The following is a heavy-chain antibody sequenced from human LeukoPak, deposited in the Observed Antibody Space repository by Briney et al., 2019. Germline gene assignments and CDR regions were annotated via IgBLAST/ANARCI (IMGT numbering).Heavy chain of an antibody. V-gene: IGHV3-23*01. CDR1: GFTFSSYA. D-gene: IGHD6-13*01. CDR3: ATPHRLAAAGSRRRDY. CDR2: ISGSGCST. Sequence: QSGGSLRLSCAASGFTFSSYAMSWVRQAPGKGLEGVSAISGSGCSTYYADSVKVRFTISTDNSENTLYLKMNSLRAEDTAVYYCATPHRLAAAGSRRRDYWRQGTLVTVSS. J-gene: IGHJ4*02.